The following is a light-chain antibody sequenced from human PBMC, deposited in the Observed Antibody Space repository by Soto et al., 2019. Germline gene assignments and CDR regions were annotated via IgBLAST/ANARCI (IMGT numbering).Light chain of an antibody. J-gene: IGLJ1*01. CDR1: SSNIGAGYD. CDR2: GNS. CDR3: QSYDSSLSGSV. Sequence: QSVLTQPPSVSGAPGQRVTISCTGSSSNIGAGYDVHWYQQLPGTAPKLLIYGNSNRPSGVPDRFSGSTSGTSASLAITGLQAEDEADYYCQSYDSSLSGSVSGTGTKVTVL. V-gene: IGLV1-40*01.